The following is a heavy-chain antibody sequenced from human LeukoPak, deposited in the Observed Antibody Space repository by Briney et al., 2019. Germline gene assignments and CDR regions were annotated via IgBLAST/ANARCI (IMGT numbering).Heavy chain of an antibody. CDR1: GDSVSSNSAA. J-gene: IGHJ4*02. D-gene: IGHD3-3*01. Sequence: SQTLSLTCAISGDSVSSNSAAWNWIRRSPSRGLEWLGRTYYRSKWYNDYAVSVKSRITINPDTSKSQFSLQLNSVTPEDTAVYYCARAEWLLPAVGPYYFDYWGQGTLVTVSS. CDR3: ARAEWLLPAVGPYYFDY. V-gene: IGHV6-1*01. CDR2: TYYRSKWYN.